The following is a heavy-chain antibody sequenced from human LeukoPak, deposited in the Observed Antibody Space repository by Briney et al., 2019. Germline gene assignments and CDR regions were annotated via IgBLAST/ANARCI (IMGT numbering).Heavy chain of an antibody. CDR2: IIPIFGTA. CDR3: ARDYYDILTGYHKFDY. Sequence: ASVKVSCKASGYTFTSYYMHWVRQAPGQGLEWMGGIIPIFGTANYAQKFQGRVTITADESTSTAYMELSSLRSEDTAVYYCARDYYDILTGYHKFDYWGQGTLVTVSS. V-gene: IGHV1-69*13. J-gene: IGHJ4*02. CDR1: GYTFTSYY. D-gene: IGHD3-9*01.